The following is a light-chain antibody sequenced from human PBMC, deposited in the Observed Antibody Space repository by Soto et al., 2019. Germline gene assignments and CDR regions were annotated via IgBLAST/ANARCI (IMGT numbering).Light chain of an antibody. CDR2: EIS. V-gene: IGLV2-14*01. J-gene: IGLJ2*01. Sequence: QLVLTQPASVSGSHGQSITISCTGTSSDVGGYNYVSWYQQHPGKAPKLIIYEISNRPSGVSNRFSGSKSGNTASLTISGRQAEDEADYYCSSYTSSSTLVFGGGTQLTVL. CDR3: SSYTSSSTLV. CDR1: SSDVGGYNY.